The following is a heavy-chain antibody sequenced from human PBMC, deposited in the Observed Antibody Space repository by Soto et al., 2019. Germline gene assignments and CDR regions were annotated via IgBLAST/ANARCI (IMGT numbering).Heavy chain of an antibody. Sequence: SETLSLTCTVSGSSISGFYWSWIRQSAGKGLEWIGRIYATGTTDYNPSLKSRVMMSVDTSKKQFSLKLRSVTAADTAVYYCVRDGTKTLRDWFDPWGQGISVTVSS. CDR3: VRDGTKTLRDWFDP. D-gene: IGHD1-1*01. CDR1: GSSISGFY. V-gene: IGHV4-4*07. CDR2: IYATGTT. J-gene: IGHJ5*02.